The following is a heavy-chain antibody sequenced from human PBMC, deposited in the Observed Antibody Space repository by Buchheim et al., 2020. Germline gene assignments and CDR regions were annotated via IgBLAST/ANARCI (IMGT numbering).Heavy chain of an antibody. D-gene: IGHD6-6*01. Sequence: EVQLVESGGDLVKPGESLRLSCAASEFTFTNAWMSWIRQAPGKGLEWVGRIRSSTDGGTTDYAVPVKGRLTIPRDDSENTLYLQMNSLKTEDTAVYYCTTLMKSARLSSDYWGQGTL. CDR1: EFTFTNAW. CDR3: TTLMKSARLSSDY. V-gene: IGHV3-15*01. J-gene: IGHJ4*02. CDR2: IRSSTDGGTT.